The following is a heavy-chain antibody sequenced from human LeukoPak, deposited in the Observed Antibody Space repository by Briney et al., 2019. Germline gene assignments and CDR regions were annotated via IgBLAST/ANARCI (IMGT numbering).Heavy chain of an antibody. D-gene: IGHD7-27*01. CDR3: ARQESGDPFDY. CDR1: GFTVSSNY. Sequence: GGSLRLSCAASGFTVSSNYMSWVRQAPGGGLEWVSVIYSGGSTYYADSVKGRFTISRDNSKNTLYLQMNSLRAEDTAVYYCARQESGDPFDYWGQGTLVTVSS. J-gene: IGHJ4*02. V-gene: IGHV3-66*04. CDR2: IYSGGST.